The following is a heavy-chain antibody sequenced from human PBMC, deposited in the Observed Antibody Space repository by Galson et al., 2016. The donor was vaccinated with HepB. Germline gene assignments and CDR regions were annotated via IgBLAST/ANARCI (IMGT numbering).Heavy chain of an antibody. J-gene: IGHJ4*02. D-gene: IGHD2/OR15-2a*01. CDR1: GYTFTPSG. CDR2: ISTYSGNT. V-gene: IGHV1-18*01. CDR3: ARDVQYRFDS. Sequence: SVKVSCKASGYTFTPSGISRVRQAAGQGLERMGWISTYSGNTKYAQKFQSGLTLTTDSSTTTAYMELRSLSFDVTALYYCARDVQYRFDSWGQGTLVTVSS.